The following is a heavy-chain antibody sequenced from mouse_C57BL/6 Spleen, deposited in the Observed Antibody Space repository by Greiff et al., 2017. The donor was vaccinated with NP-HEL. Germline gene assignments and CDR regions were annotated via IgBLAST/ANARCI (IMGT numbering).Heavy chain of an antibody. CDR2: IRSKSSNYAT. Sequence: EVQGVESGGGLVQPKGSLKLSCAASGFTFNTYAMHWVRQAPGKGLEWVARIRSKSSNYATYYADSVKDRFTISRDDSQSMLYLQMNNLKTEDTAMYYCVREGGLLRHLDVWGTGTTVTVSS. CDR1: GFTFNTYA. CDR3: VREGGLLRHLDV. J-gene: IGHJ1*03. V-gene: IGHV10-3*01. D-gene: IGHD2-3*01.